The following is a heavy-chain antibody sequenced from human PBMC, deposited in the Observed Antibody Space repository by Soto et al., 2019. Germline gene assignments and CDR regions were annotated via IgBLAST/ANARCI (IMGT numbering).Heavy chain of an antibody. J-gene: IGHJ4*02. D-gene: IGHD3-3*01. CDR3: ARDSITIFGVVSGDY. CDR2: INAGNGET. CDR1: GYTFTTYT. Sequence: ASVKVSCKASGYTFTTYTIQWVRQAPGQRLEWMGWINAGNGETKYSQNFQGRVTITTDTSTSTAYMELRSLRSDDTAVYYCARDSITIFGVVSGDYWGQGTLVTVSS. V-gene: IGHV1-3*01.